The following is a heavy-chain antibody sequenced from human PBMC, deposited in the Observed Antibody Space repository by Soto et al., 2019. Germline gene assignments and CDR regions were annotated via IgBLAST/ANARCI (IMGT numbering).Heavy chain of an antibody. CDR1: GGSISSYY. J-gene: IGHJ4*02. D-gene: IGHD5-12*01. V-gene: IGHV4-59*01. CDR2: IYYSGST. CDR3: ASGRGYPTFAIAY. Sequence: PSETLSLTCTVSGGSISSYYWSWIRQPPGKGLEWIGYIYYSGSTNYNPSLKSQVTISVDTSKNQFSLKLSSVTAADTAVYYCASGRGYPTFAIAYWRKGTLVPVPS.